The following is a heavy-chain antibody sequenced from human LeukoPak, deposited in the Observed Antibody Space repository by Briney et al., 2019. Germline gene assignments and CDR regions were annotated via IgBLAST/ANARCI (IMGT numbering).Heavy chain of an antibody. D-gene: IGHD3-22*01. V-gene: IGHV3-21*01. CDR2: ISSSSSYI. CDR3: ARCPYYYDSSGQPGLFDY. Sequence: GGSLRLSCAASGFTFSSYSMNWVRQAPGKGLEWVSSISSSSSYIYYADSVKGRFTISRDNAKNSLYLQMNSPRAEDTAVYYCARCPYYYDSSGQPGLFDYWGQGTLVTVSS. J-gene: IGHJ4*02. CDR1: GFTFSSYS.